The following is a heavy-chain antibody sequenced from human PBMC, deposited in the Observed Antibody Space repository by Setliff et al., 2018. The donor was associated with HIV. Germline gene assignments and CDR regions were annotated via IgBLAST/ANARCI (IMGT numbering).Heavy chain of an antibody. CDR3: AREFDTMTQVVDY. V-gene: IGHV4-39*07. CDR1: GVSISNYY. Sequence: SETLSLTCNVSGVSISNYYWGWIRQPPGKGLEWIGNLYYSGSTYYNPSLKYRVTISLDSSKNQFSLKLRSVAAAATAVYFCAREFDTMTQVVDYWGQG. D-gene: IGHD3-22*01. CDR2: LYYSGST. J-gene: IGHJ4*02.